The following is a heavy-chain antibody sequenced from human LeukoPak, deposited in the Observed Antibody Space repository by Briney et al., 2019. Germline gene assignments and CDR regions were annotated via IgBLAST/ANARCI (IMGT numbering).Heavy chain of an antibody. V-gene: IGHV4-39*01. CDR2: IYYSGST. CDR1: GGSISSSSYY. D-gene: IGHD5-18*01. J-gene: IGHJ4*02. CDR3: ARHRRYSYGVGY. Sequence: SETLSLTCTVSGGSISSSSYYWGWIRQPPGKGLEWIGSIYYSGSTYYNPSLKSRVTISVDTSKIQYSLKLRSGAAADTAVYYCARHRRYSYGVGYWGQGTLVTVSS.